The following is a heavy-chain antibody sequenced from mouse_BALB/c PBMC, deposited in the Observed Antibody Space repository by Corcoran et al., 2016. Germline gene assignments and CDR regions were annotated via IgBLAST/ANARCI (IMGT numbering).Heavy chain of an antibody. D-gene: IGHD2-3*01. V-gene: IGHV9-3-1*01. J-gene: IGHJ4*01. CDR2: INTNTGEP. Sequence: QIQLVQSGPELKKPGETVKISCRASGYTFTKYGINWVKQAPGKGIKWMGWINTNTGEPTYADDFKGRFAFSLETSASTAYLQINNLKNEDTATYCCTDGSYYCGLDYWGQGTSVTVSS. CDR3: TDGSYYCGLDY. CDR1: GYTFTKYG.